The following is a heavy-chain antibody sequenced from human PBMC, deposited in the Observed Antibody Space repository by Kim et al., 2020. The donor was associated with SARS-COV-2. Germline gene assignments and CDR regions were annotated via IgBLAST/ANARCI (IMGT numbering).Heavy chain of an antibody. D-gene: IGHD3-22*01. CDR3: ARGGYYDSSGYYPWGY. J-gene: IGHJ4*02. Sequence: LKSRVTISVDTSKTQFSLKLSSVTAADTAVYYCARGGYYDSSGYYPWGYWGQGTLVTVS. V-gene: IGHV4-59*09.